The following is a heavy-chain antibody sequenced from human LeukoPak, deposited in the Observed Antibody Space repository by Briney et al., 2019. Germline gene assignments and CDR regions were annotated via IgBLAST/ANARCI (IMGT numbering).Heavy chain of an antibody. CDR3: ARAPGGGKGSCYYLDS. J-gene: IGHJ4*02. V-gene: IGHV3-21*01. CDR1: GFTFSSYS. D-gene: IGHD2-15*01. Sequence: GGSLRLSCAASGFTFSSYSMNWVRQAPGKGLEWVSSISSSSSYIYYADSVKGRFTISRDNAKNSLYLQMNSLRAEDTAVYYWARAPGGGKGSCYYLDSGGKETLVTVSS. CDR2: ISSSSSYI.